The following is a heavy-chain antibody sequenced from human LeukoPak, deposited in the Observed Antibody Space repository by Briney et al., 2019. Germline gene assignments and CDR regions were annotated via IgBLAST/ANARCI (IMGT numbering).Heavy chain of an antibody. CDR2: INPSGGST. D-gene: IGHD5-18*01. CDR3: ARAGGYSYGGYWYFDL. Sequence: GASVKVSCKASGYTFTSYYMHWVRQAPGQGLEWMGIINPSGGSTSYAQKLQGRVTMTTDTSTSTAYMELRSLRSDDTAVFYCARAGGYSYGGYWYFDLWGRGTLVTVSS. CDR1: GYTFTSYY. V-gene: IGHV1-46*01. J-gene: IGHJ2*01.